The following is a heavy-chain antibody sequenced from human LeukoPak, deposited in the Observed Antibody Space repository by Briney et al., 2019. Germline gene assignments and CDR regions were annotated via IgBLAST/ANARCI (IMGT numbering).Heavy chain of an antibody. Sequence: SETLSLTCTVSGDSISSDAFYWSWVRQHPGKSLEWIGYIYYSGSTSYNPSLKSRPTISVDTSKNQFSLKLRSVTAADTAVYYCARGVSVYYDSSGYYYFDYWGQGTLVTVSS. J-gene: IGHJ4*02. CDR2: IYYSGST. CDR1: GDSISSDAFY. V-gene: IGHV4-31*03. D-gene: IGHD3-22*01. CDR3: ARGVSVYYDSSGYYYFDY.